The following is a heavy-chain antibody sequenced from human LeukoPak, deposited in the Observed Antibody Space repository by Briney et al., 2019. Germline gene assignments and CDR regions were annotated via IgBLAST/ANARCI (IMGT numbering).Heavy chain of an antibody. CDR1: GYSFTSYW. Sequence: GESLTISCKGSGYSFTSYWIGWVRQMPGKGLEWMGLIYPGDSDTRYSPSFQGQVTISADKPISTAYLQWSSLKASDTAMYYCARSRGYHVYYYAYWGQGTLVTVS. CDR2: IYPGDSDT. V-gene: IGHV5-51*04. J-gene: IGHJ4*02. CDR3: ARSRGYHVYYYAY. D-gene: IGHD3-22*01.